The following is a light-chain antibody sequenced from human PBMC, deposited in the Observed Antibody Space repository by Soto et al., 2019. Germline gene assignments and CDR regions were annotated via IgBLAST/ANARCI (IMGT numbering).Light chain of an antibody. Sequence: EIVMTQSPATLSVSPGDGATLSCRASRSLSGNLAWYQQKPGQAPRLLIYGASTRATGIPARFSGSGSGTEFTLTIRGLQSEDFALYFCQQYHNWPPAFDPGTKVEI. V-gene: IGKV3-15*01. CDR2: GAS. CDR3: QQYHNWPPA. CDR1: RSLSGN. J-gene: IGKJ3*01.